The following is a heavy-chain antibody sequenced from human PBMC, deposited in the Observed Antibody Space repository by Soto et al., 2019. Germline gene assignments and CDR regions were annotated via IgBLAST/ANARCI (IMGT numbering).Heavy chain of an antibody. J-gene: IGHJ3*02. Sequence: SVKVSCKASGGTFSSYAISWVRQAPGQGLEWMGGIIPIFGTANYAQKFQGRVTITADKSTSTAYMELSSLRSEDTAVYYCARDWQVTMVRGVITPGLYAFDIWG. CDR3: ARDWQVTMVRGVITPGLYAFDI. CDR2: IIPIFGTA. D-gene: IGHD3-10*01. CDR1: GGTFSSYA. V-gene: IGHV1-69*06.